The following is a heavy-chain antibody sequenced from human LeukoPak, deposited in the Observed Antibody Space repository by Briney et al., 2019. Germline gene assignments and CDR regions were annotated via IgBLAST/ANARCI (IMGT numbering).Heavy chain of an antibody. V-gene: IGHV3-23*01. J-gene: IGHJ4*02. D-gene: IGHD6-19*01. CDR3: AKGIHSGPSLFDY. CDR2: ISGSGGST. Sequence: GGSLRLSCAASGFTFSSYAMSWVRQAPGRGLEWVSAISGSGGSTYYADSVKGRFTISRDNSKNTLYLQMNSLRAEDTAVYYCAKGIHSGPSLFDYWGQGTLVTVSS. CDR1: GFTFSSYA.